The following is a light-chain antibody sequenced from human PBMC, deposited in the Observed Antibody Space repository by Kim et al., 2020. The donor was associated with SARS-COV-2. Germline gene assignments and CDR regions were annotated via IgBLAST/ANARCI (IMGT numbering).Light chain of an antibody. CDR1: QSVSTY. V-gene: IGKV3-11*01. Sequence: VSPGERATLSCRASQSVSTYLAWYQQKPGQAPRLLIYDASNRATGIPARFSGSGSGTDFTLTISSLEPEDFAVYYCQQRSNWVLTFGGGTKVDIK. CDR2: DAS. J-gene: IGKJ4*01. CDR3: QQRSNWVLT.